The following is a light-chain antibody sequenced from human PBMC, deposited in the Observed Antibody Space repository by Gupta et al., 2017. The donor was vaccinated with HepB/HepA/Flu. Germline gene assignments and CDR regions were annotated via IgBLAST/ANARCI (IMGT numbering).Light chain of an antibody. V-gene: IGKV2-28*01. Sequence: DIVMTQSPLSLPVTPGEAASISCRSSQSLLHKNGFNYLHWYLQKPGQSPQLLIYLASRRASGVPDRFSGSGSGTXFTLEIXRGEAEDVGVYYCTQELQTFWTFGXGTKVEIK. CDR3: TQELQTFWT. J-gene: IGKJ1*01. CDR1: QSLLHKNGFNY. CDR2: LAS.